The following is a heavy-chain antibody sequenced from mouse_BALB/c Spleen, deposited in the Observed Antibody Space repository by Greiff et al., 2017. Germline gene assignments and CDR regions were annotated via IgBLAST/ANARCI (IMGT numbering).Heavy chain of an antibody. CDR1: GYSITSGYY. V-gene: IGHV3-6*02. CDR3: ARGYYGSSSWFAY. J-gene: IGHJ3*01. Sequence: EVQLQESGPGLVKPSQSLSLTCSVTGYSITSGYYWNWIRQFPGNKLEWMGYISYDGSNNYNPSLKNRISITRDTSKNQFFLKLNSVTTEDTATYYCARGYYGSSSWFAYWGQGTLVTVSA. CDR2: ISYDGSN. D-gene: IGHD1-1*01.